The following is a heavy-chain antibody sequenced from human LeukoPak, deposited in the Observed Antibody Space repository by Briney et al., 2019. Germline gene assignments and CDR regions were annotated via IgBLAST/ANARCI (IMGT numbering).Heavy chain of an antibody. D-gene: IGHD6-6*01. CDR3: ARDPGGSSSNAFDI. J-gene: IGHJ3*02. CDR1: GYTFTSYA. Sequence: GASVKVSCKASGYTFTSYAMHWVRQAPGQRLEWMGWINPNSGGTNYAQKFQGRVTMTRDTSISTAYMELNRLTSDDTAVYYCARDPGGSSSNAFDIWGQGTMVTVSS. V-gene: IGHV1-2*02. CDR2: INPNSGGT.